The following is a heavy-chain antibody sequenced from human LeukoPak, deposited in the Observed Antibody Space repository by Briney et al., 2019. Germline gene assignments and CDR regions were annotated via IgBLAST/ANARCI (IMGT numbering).Heavy chain of an antibody. J-gene: IGHJ4*02. CDR1: GGSFSGYY. D-gene: IGHD6-13*01. V-gene: IGHV4-34*01. CDR3: ARSRLGSSWDY. CDR2: INHSGST. Sequence: SETLSLTCAVYGGSFSGYYWSWIRQPPGKGLEWIGEINHSGSTNYNPSLKSRVTISVDTSKNQFSLKLSSVTAADTAVYYCARSRLGSSWDYWGQGTLVTVSS.